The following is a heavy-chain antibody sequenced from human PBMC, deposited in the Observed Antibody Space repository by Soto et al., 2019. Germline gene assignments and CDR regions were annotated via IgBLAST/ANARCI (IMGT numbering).Heavy chain of an antibody. D-gene: IGHD7-27*01. CDR2: VSGTTGSP. V-gene: IGHV3-23*01. CDR1: GFTFNNYA. CDR3: AKDSGDRVEGLDC. Sequence: GGSLRLSCAASGFTFNNYAMSWVRQAPGKGLEWVSSVSGTTGSPSYADSVKGRFTISRDNSKSTVYLQMNSLRAEDTAVYYCAKDSGDRVEGLDCWGQGTLVTVSS. J-gene: IGHJ4*02.